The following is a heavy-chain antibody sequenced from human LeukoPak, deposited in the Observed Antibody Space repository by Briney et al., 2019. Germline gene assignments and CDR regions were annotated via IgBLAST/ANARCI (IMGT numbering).Heavy chain of an antibody. V-gene: IGHV3-74*01. J-gene: IGHJ3*02. CDR3: ARESKWNYDFWSGYFIHDAFDI. D-gene: IGHD3-3*01. Sequence: GGSLRLSCAASGFTFSSYWMHWVRQAPGKGLMWVSRVSGDGTSTTYAATVKGRFTISRDNAKNSLYLQMNSLRAEDTAVYYCARESKWNYDFWSGYFIHDAFDIWGQGTMVTVSS. CDR2: VSGDGTST. CDR1: GFTFSSYW.